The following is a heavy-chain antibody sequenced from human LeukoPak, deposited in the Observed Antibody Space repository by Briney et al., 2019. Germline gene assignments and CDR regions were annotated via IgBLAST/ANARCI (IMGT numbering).Heavy chain of an antibody. Sequence: PSETLSLTCTVSGGSISSYYWSWIRQPAGKGLEWIGRIYTSGSTNYNPSLKSRVTMSVDTSKNQFSLKLSSVTAADTAVYYCARELERRAYNWFDPWGQGTLVTASS. V-gene: IGHV4-4*07. J-gene: IGHJ5*02. D-gene: IGHD1-1*01. CDR2: IYTSGST. CDR1: GGSISSYY. CDR3: ARELERRAYNWFDP.